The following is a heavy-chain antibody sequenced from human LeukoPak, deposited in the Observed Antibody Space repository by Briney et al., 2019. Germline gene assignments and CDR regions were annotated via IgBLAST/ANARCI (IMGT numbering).Heavy chain of an antibody. CDR2: IFYS. Sequence: SETLSLTCTVSGGSISTSNYYWGWVRQPPGKGLEWIGNIFYSPSLKSRVTISLDTPRNQFSLKLNSVTAADTAVYYCAKSNGYGLVDIWGQGTMVTVSS. J-gene: IGHJ3*02. D-gene: IGHD3-10*01. V-gene: IGHV4-39*07. CDR3: AKSNGYGLVDI. CDR1: GGSISTSNYY.